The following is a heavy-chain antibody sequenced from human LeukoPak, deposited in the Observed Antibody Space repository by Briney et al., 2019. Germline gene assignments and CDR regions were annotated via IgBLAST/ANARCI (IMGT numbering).Heavy chain of an antibody. CDR2: TYYRSKWYN. J-gene: IGHJ3*02. V-gene: IGHV6-1*01. D-gene: IGHD4-23*01. CDR3: ARDAWYGGNMGDAFDI. Sequence: SQTLSLTCAISGDSVSSNSAAWNWITQSPSRGLEWLGRTYYRSKWYNDYAVSVKSRITINPDTSKNQFSLQLNSVTPEDTAVYYCARDAWYGGNMGDAFDIWGQGTMVTVSS. CDR1: GDSVSSNSAA.